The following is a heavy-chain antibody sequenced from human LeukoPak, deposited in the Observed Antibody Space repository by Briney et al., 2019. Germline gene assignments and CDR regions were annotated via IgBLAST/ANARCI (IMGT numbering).Heavy chain of an antibody. Sequence: GESLEISWKGSGYRFTSYWISWGRQMPGRGLEWMGRIDPSDSYTNYSPSFQGHVTISADKSISTAYLQLSSLKASDTAMYYCATTEPRIRSSGWKRPYWYFDLWGRGTLVTVSS. D-gene: IGHD6-19*01. CDR1: GYRFTSYW. CDR3: ATTEPRIRSSGWKRPYWYFDL. CDR2: IDPSDSYT. V-gene: IGHV5-10-1*01. J-gene: IGHJ2*01.